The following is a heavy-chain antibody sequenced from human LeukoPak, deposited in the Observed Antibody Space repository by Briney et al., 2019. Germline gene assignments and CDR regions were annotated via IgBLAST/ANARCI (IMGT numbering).Heavy chain of an antibody. CDR3: AKGVPGTVVVVVAATDLFDY. J-gene: IGHJ4*02. CDR2: ISYDGSNK. CDR1: GFTFSSYG. D-gene: IGHD2-15*01. V-gene: IGHV3-30*18. Sequence: GGSLRLSCAASGFTFSSYGMHWVRQAPGKGLEWVAVISYDGSNKYYADSVKGRFTISRDNSKNTLYLQMNSLRAEDTAVYYRAKGVPGTVVVVVAATDLFDYWGQGTLVTVSS.